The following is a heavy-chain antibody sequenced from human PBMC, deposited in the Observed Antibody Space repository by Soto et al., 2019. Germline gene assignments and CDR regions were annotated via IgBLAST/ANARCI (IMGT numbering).Heavy chain of an antibody. CDR1: GGTFREYA. CDR3: GRGYCTNTTCEDYYVMDV. Sequence: QVQLVQSGAEVKKPGSAVKVSCKTSGGTFREYAISWVRQAPGQGLEWLGGIIPIFGTINYAQNFQGRVTISADKSTSTAYMELRSLRSGDTAVYYCGRGYCTNTTCEDYYVMDVWGQGTTVPVSS. V-gene: IGHV1-69*06. CDR2: IIPIFGTI. J-gene: IGHJ6*02. D-gene: IGHD2-8*01.